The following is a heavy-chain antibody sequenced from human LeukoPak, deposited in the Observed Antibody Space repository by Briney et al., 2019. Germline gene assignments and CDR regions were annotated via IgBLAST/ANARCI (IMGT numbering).Heavy chain of an antibody. CDR3: ARDRVGSPGVQYNWFDP. V-gene: IGHV4-39*07. CDR1: GGSISSSSYY. CDR2: IYYSGST. Sequence: PSETLSLTCTVSGGSISSSSYYWGWIRQPPGKGLEWIGSIYYSGSTYYNPSLKSRVTISVDTSKNQFSLKLTSVTAADTAVYYCARDRVGSPGVQYNWFDPWGQGTLVTVSS. J-gene: IGHJ5*02. D-gene: IGHD1-26*01.